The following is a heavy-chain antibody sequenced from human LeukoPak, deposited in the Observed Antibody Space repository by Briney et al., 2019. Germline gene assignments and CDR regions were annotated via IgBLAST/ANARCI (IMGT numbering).Heavy chain of an antibody. CDR3: ARGVALRSLDY. CDR2: ISGSSSSM. V-gene: IGHV3-21*06. D-gene: IGHD3-10*01. J-gene: IGHJ4*02. Sequence: MTGGSLRLSCAASGFSFSNYSINWVRQAPGKGLEWVSSISGSSSSMDYADSVKGRFTVSRDNARNSVSLQMKSLRADDSAVYYCARGVALRSLDYWGRGTLVTVSS. CDR1: GFSFSNYS.